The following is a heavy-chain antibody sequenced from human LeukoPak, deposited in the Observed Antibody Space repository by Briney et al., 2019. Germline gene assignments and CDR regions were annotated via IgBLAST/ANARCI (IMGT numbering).Heavy chain of an antibody. V-gene: IGHV3-21*01. CDR2: ISSSSSYI. CDR3: ARDFLTVTTLAPDY. Sequence: GGSLRLSCAASGFTFSSYSMNWVRQAPGKGLEWVSSISSSSSYIYYADSVKGRFTISRDNAKNSLYLQMNSLRAEDTAVYYCARDFLTVTTLAPDYWGQGTLVTVSS. J-gene: IGHJ4*02. D-gene: IGHD4-17*01. CDR1: GFTFSSYS.